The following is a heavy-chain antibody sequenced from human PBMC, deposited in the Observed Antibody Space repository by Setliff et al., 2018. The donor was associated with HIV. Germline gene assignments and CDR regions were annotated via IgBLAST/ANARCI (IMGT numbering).Heavy chain of an antibody. Sequence: PGESLKISCKGSGYTFTNYWIAWVRQMPGKGLEWMGIIYPGDSDTSYSPSVQGQVTISADESISTAYLQWSSLKASDTAMYFCAQVGGPYDIGWYHGLDYWGQGTLVTVSS. CDR2: IYPGDSDT. V-gene: IGHV5-51*01. CDR3: AQVGGPYDIGWYHGLDY. D-gene: IGHD6-19*01. J-gene: IGHJ4*02. CDR1: GYTFTNYW.